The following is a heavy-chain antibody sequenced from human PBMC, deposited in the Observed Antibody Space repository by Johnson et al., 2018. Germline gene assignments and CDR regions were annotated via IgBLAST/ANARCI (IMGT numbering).Heavy chain of an antibody. CDR2: ISDSGHT. Sequence: VQLQESGPGLVKPSETLSLNCSVSGGSVSGYYWSWLRQSPGKGLEWIAYISDSGHTDFNPSLRGRVTLSIDKSTNHFSLWLTSVTASDTAVYFCARGVDCSGSSCYSGDYYYFMDVWGKGTTVTVSS. V-gene: IGHV4-59*02. CDR3: ARGVDCSGSSCYSGDYYYFMDV. J-gene: IGHJ6*03. CDR1: GGSVSGYY. D-gene: IGHD2-15*01.